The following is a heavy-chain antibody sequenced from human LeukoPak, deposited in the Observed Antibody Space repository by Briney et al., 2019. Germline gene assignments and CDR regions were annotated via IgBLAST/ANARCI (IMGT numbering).Heavy chain of an antibody. V-gene: IGHV3-53*01. Sequence: GGSLRLSCAASGFTVSSKYMSWVRQTPGKGLQWVALIYSSGDAYTPDSVKGRFTISRDDSENTLYLQMDSLRAEDTAVYYCATGYYFGSGSYGYLDYWGQGTLVTVSS. CDR3: ATGYYFGSGSYGYLDY. D-gene: IGHD3-10*01. J-gene: IGHJ4*02. CDR2: IYSSGDA. CDR1: GFTVSSKY.